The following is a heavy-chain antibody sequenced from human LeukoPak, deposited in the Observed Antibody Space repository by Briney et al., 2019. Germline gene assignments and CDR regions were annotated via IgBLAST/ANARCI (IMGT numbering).Heavy chain of an antibody. Sequence: ASVKVSCKASGNTFTSYGISWVRQAPGQGLEWMGWISAYNGNTNYAQKLQGRVTMTTDTSTSTAYMELRSLRSDDTAVYYCARVRSYYDSSAYDYWGQGTLVTVSS. CDR3: ARVRSYYDSSAYDY. V-gene: IGHV1-18*01. CDR1: GNTFTSYG. J-gene: IGHJ4*02. CDR2: ISAYNGNT. D-gene: IGHD3-22*01.